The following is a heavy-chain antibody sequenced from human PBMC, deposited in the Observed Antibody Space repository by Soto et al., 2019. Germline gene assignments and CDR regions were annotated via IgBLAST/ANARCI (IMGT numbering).Heavy chain of an antibody. Sequence: GGSLRLSCAASGFTFSSYSMNWVRQAPGKGLEWVSSISSSSYIYYADSVKGRFTISRDNAKNSLYLQMSSLRAEDTAVYYCARVYYDFWRAPLDVWGQGTTVTVS. D-gene: IGHD3-3*01. CDR1: GFTFSSYS. CDR3: ARVYYDFWRAPLDV. CDR2: ISSSSYI. V-gene: IGHV3-21*01. J-gene: IGHJ6*02.